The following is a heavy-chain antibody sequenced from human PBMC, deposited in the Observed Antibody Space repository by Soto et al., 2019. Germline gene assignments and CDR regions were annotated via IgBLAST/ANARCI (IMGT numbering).Heavy chain of an antibody. V-gene: IGHV3-23*01. J-gene: IGHJ4*02. CDR3: ARDPREYYFDY. CDR2: ISNGGGST. CDR1: GFTFSSYA. Sequence: PGGSLRLSCAASGFTFSSYAMTWVRQAPGKGLEWVSAISNGGGSTYYADSVKGRFTISRDNSKTTLYLQMNSLRAEDTAVYYCARDPREYYFDYWGQGTLVTLSS.